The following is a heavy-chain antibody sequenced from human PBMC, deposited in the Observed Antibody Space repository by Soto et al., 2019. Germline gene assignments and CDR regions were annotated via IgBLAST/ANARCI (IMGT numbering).Heavy chain of an antibody. Sequence: EVQLLESGGGLVQPGGSLRLSCAASGFTFSSYAMSWVRQAPGKGLEWVSAISGSGGSTYYADSVKGRFTISRDNSKNTLYLQMNNLRAEDTAVYYCAKDLGYCTNGVCYQVDYFDYWGQGTLVTVSS. J-gene: IGHJ4*02. V-gene: IGHV3-23*01. D-gene: IGHD2-8*01. CDR3: AKDLGYCTNGVCYQVDYFDY. CDR1: GFTFSSYA. CDR2: ISGSGGST.